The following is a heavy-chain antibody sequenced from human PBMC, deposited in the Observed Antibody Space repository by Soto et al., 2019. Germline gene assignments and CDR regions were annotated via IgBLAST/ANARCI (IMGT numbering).Heavy chain of an antibody. V-gene: IGHV3-53*01. Sequence: GGSLRLSCAISGFSVSSNYLSWVRQAPGKGLEWVSVHYSGGSTYYADSVQGQFTISRGKSNNTLYLQMRRVRAEDTAVYFCARHRHPRGTVGATSPLDPWGQGTQVTVSS. CDR3: ARHRHPRGTVGATSPLDP. CDR1: GFSVSSNY. D-gene: IGHD1-26*01. CDR2: HYSGGST. J-gene: IGHJ5*02.